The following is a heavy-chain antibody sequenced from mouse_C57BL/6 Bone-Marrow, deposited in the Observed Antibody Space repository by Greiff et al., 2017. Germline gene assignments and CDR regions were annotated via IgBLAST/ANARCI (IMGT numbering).Heavy chain of an antibody. CDR3: ARLTGTGYYFDY. CDR2: IYPGGGYT. CDR1: GYTFTNYW. J-gene: IGHJ2*01. D-gene: IGHD4-1*01. V-gene: IGHV1-63*01. Sequence: QVQLKESGAELVRPGPSVKMSCKASGYTFTNYWIGWAKQRPGHGLEWIGDIYPGGGYTNYNEKFKGKATLTADKSSSTAYMQFSSLTSEDSAIYYCARLTGTGYYFDYWGQGTTLTVSS.